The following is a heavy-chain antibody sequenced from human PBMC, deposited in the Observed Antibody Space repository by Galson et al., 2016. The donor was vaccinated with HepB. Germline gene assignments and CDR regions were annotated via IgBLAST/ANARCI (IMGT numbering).Heavy chain of an antibody. V-gene: IGHV3-30-3*01. J-gene: IGHJ4*02. CDR1: GFTFSNYA. CDR2: ISYDGTQK. D-gene: IGHD3-22*01. Sequence: SLRLSCAASGFTFSNYAMNWVRQAPGKGLEWVAVISYDGTQKYYADSVKGRFSISRDNSKNTMYMQMDSLRAEDTAVYYCARIGGSSGYSGIDHWGQGTLVTVSS. CDR3: ARIGGSSGYSGIDH.